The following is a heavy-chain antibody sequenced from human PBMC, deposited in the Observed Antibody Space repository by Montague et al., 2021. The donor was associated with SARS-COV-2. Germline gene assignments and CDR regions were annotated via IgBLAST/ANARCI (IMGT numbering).Heavy chain of an antibody. J-gene: IGHJ6*02. CDR2: THYSGTT. CDR1: SGSLSGYY. V-gene: IGHV4-59*12. D-gene: IGHD3-10*01. CDR3: ARDTAYDHVYY. Sequence: SETLSLTCTASSGSLSGYYWNWIRQPPGKGLEWIGFTHYSGTTNYNPSLKSRLNMSLDTSKNQFSLTLNSVTAADTAVYYCARDTAYDHVYYWGQGATVTVAS.